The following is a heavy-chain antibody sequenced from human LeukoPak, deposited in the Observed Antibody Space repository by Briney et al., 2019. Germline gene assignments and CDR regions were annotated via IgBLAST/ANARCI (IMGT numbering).Heavy chain of an antibody. Sequence: SVKVSCKASGGTFSSYAISWVRQAPGQGLEWMGRIIPILGIANYAQKFQGRVTITADKSTSTAYMELSSLRSEDTAVYYCARMYDYGDYRAFDYWGQGTLVTVSS. D-gene: IGHD4-17*01. CDR1: GGTFSSYA. CDR2: IIPILGIA. V-gene: IGHV1-69*04. J-gene: IGHJ4*02. CDR3: ARMYDYGDYRAFDY.